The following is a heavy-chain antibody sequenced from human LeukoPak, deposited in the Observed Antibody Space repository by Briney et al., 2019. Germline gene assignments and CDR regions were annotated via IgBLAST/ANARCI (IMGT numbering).Heavy chain of an antibody. CDR3: ARDPPPAILTRGDYFDY. CDR2: ISSSGSTI. Sequence: GGSLRLSCAASGFTFSNYEMNWVRQAPGKGLEWVSYISSSGSTIYYADSVKGRFTISRDNAKNSLSLQMNSLRAEDTAVYYCARDPPPAILTRGDYFDYWGQGTLVTVSS. CDR1: GFTFSNYE. J-gene: IGHJ4*02. V-gene: IGHV3-48*03. D-gene: IGHD3-9*01.